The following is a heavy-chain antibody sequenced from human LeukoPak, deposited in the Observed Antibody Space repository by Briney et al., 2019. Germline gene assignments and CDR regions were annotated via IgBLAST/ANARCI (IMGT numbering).Heavy chain of an antibody. Sequence: GGSLRLSCAASGFTFDDYGMSWVRQAPGKGLEWVSGINWNGGSTGYADSVKGRFAISRDNAKNSLYLQMNSLRAEDTALYYCARDLWGYDSSGYYYSYWGQGTLVTVSS. CDR2: INWNGGST. CDR3: ARDLWGYDSSGYYYSY. CDR1: GFTFDDYG. J-gene: IGHJ4*02. V-gene: IGHV3-20*04. D-gene: IGHD3-22*01.